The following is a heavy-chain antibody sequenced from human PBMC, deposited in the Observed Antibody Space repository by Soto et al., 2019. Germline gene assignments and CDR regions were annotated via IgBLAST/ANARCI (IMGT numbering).Heavy chain of an antibody. D-gene: IGHD3-9*01. V-gene: IGHV3-23*01. CDR3: AKAGGLRYFDWLSHFGY. CDR1: GFTFSSYA. CDR2: ISGSGGST. Sequence: GGSLRLSCAASGFTFSSYAMSWVRQAPGKGLEWVSAISGSGGSTYYADSVKGRFTISRDNSKNTLYLQMNSLRAEDTAVYYCAKAGGLRYFDWLSHFGYWGQGTLVTVSS. J-gene: IGHJ4*02.